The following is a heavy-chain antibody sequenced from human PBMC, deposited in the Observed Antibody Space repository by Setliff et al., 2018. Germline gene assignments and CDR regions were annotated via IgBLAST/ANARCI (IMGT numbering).Heavy chain of an antibody. CDR1: GYTFTGYY. V-gene: IGHV1-2*02. J-gene: IGHJ4*02. D-gene: IGHD1-26*01. Sequence: ASVKVSCQASGYTFTGYYMHWVRQAPGQGLEWMGWINPNSGGTNYAQNFQGRVTITRDTSASTAYMELSSLTSEDRAIYYCARGDVYSGSYYHFDYWGQGTLVTVSS. CDR3: ARGDVYSGSYYHFDY. CDR2: INPNSGGT.